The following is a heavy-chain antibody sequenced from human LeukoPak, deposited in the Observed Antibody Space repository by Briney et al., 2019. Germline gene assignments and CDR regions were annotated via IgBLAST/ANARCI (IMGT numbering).Heavy chain of an antibody. V-gene: IGHV5-51*01. CDR3: ARTGYSSSWSFNWFDP. D-gene: IGHD6-13*01. CDR2: IYPGDSDT. J-gene: IGHJ5*02. Sequence: GESLKISCKGSGYSFTSYWIGWVRQMPGKGLEWMGIIYPGDSDTRYSPSFQGQVTISADKSISTAYLQWSSLKASDTAMYYCARTGYSSSWSFNWFDPWGQGTLATVSS. CDR1: GYSFTSYW.